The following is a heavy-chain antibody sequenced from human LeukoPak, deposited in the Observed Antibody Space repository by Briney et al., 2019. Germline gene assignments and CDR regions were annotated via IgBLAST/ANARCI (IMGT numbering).Heavy chain of an antibody. D-gene: IGHD6-19*01. CDR3: ARDPAPSGWYDY. V-gene: IGHV3-33*01. J-gene: IGHJ4*02. CDR1: GFTFSSYG. CDR2: IWYDGSNK. Sequence: GRSLRLSCAASGFTFSSYGMHWVRQAPGKGLEWVAVIWYDGSNKYYADSVKGRFTISRDNAKNTLYLQMDSLRAEDTAVYYCARDPAPSGWYDYWGQGTLVTVSS.